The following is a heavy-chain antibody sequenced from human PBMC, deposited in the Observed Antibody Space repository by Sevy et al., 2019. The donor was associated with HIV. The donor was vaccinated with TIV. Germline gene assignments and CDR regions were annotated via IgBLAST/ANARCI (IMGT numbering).Heavy chain of an antibody. CDR1: GFTFSSYS. Sequence: GGSLRLSCAASGFTFSSYSMNWVRQAPGKGLKWVSYISSSSSTIYYADSVKGRFTISRDNAKNSLYLQMNSLRAEDTAVYYCARNYPIGYCSSTSCLPDYWGQRTLVTVSS. V-gene: IGHV3-48*01. D-gene: IGHD2-2*01. CDR3: ARNYPIGYCSSTSCLPDY. CDR2: ISSSSSTI. J-gene: IGHJ4*02.